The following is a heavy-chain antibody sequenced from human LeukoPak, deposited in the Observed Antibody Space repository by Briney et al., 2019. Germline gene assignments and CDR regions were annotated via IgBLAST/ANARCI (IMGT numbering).Heavy chain of an antibody. V-gene: IGHV3-21*01. CDR2: ISSSSSYI. J-gene: IGHJ4*02. CDR3: ARGVAAAGGSEDY. D-gene: IGHD6-13*01. Sequence: PGGSLRLSCAASGFTFSSYSMNWVRQAPGKGLEWVSSISSSSSYIYYADSVKGQFTISRDNAKNSLYLQMNSLRAEDTAVYYCARGVAAAGGSEDYWGQGTLVTVSS. CDR1: GFTFSSYS.